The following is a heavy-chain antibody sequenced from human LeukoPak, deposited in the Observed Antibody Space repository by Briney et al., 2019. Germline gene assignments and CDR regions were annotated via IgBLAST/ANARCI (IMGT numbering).Heavy chain of an antibody. V-gene: IGHV3-30*18. CDR2: ISYDGRNE. D-gene: IGHD6-19*01. J-gene: IGHJ4*02. CDR3: AKVRWDNSGWYYLDS. Sequence: GGSLRLSCAASGFSFSDYNMNWVRQAPGKGLEWVAVISYDGRNEYYGDSVKGRFSVSRDNSKSTLYLQVDSLRPDDTAIYYCAKVRWDNSGWYYLDSWGQGTPVTVSS. CDR1: GFSFSDYN.